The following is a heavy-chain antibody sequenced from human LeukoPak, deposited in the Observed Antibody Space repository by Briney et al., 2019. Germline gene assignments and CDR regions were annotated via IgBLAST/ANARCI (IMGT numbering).Heavy chain of an antibody. J-gene: IGHJ4*02. CDR3: ARGRLSSTSCYDY. CDR1: GGSFSGYY. CDR2: INHSGST. Sequence: PSETLSLTCAVYGGSFSGYYWSWIRQPPGMGLEWIGEINHSGSTNYNPSLKSRVTISVDTSKNQFSLKLSSVTAADTAVYYCARGRLSSTSCYDYWGQGTLVTVSS. V-gene: IGHV4-34*01. D-gene: IGHD2-2*01.